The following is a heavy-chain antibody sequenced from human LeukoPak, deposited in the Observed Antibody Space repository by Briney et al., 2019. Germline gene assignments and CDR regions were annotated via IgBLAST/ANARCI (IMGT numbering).Heavy chain of an antibody. V-gene: IGHV4-34*01. J-gene: IGHJ4*02. Sequence: PSESLSLTCAVSGGSFSGYHWTWIRQPPGKGLEWIGEIDPNGGTHYKPSLKSRVTMSLDTYKNHFSLKLSSVTAADTAVYYRGRGQQVRWPPPIYWGQGTLVTVSS. CDR1: GGSFSGYH. CDR3: GRGQQVRWPPPIY. D-gene: IGHD4-23*01. CDR2: IDPNGGT.